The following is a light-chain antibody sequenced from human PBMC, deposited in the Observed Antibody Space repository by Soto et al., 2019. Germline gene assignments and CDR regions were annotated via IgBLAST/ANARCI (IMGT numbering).Light chain of an antibody. CDR3: QQSYSMPRT. Sequence: DTQMTQSPSSLSASAGDRVTITCRASQTVAKSLNWYQQKPGKAPELLIYATSHLQIGVPSRFSGSGSGTDFTLTINSLQPEDFATYYCQQSYSMPRTFGQGTRVEVK. V-gene: IGKV1-39*01. J-gene: IGKJ1*01. CDR2: ATS. CDR1: QTVAKS.